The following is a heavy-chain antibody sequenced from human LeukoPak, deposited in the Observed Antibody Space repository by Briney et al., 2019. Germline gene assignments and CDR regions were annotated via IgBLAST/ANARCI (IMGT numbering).Heavy chain of an antibody. CDR2: INHSGST. CDR3: ASLTRAAAGFDY. V-gene: IGHV4-34*01. J-gene: IGHJ4*02. Sequence: SETLSLTCAVYGGSFSGYYWSWIRQPPGKGLEWIGEINHSGSTNYNPSLKSRVTISVDTSKNQFSLKLSSVTAADTAVYYCASLTRAAAGFDYWGQGTLVTVSS. D-gene: IGHD6-13*01. CDR1: GGSFSGYY.